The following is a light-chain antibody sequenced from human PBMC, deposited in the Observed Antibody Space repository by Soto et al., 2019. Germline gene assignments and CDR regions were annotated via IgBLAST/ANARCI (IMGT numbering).Light chain of an antibody. CDR3: HQRYNWPLT. CDR2: DAS. V-gene: IGKV3-11*01. CDR1: QSVSSY. Sequence: EIVLTQSPATLSLSPGERATLSCRASQSVSSYLACYQQKPGQAPRLLIYDASNRATGIPARFSGSGSGTDFTLTISSLEHEDFAVYYCHQRYNWPLTFGGGNKVEI. J-gene: IGKJ4*01.